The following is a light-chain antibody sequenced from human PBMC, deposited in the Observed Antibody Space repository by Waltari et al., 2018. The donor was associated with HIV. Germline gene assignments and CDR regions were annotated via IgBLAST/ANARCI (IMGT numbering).Light chain of an antibody. V-gene: IGLV8-61*01. Sequence: QTVVTQEPSFSVSPGGTVTLTCGLSSGSVSTNYYPSWYKQSPGPAPRTLIYSTGIRSSGAPALFSGSIRGNKAALTSTGAQAEDEADYYCVVYLSSGAWVFGGGTKVTVL. CDR1: SGSVSTNYY. CDR2: STG. J-gene: IGLJ3*02. CDR3: VVYLSSGAWV.